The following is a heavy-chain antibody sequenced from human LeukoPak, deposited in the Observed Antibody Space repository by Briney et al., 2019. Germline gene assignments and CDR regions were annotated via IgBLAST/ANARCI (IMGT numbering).Heavy chain of an antibody. J-gene: IGHJ4*02. CDR2: MNPNSGNT. CDR1: GYTFTSYD. CDR3: ARGGSMIWGSAVDY. Sequence: GASVKVSCKASGYTFTSYDINWVRQATGQGLEWMGWMNPNSGNTGYAQKFQGRVTITRNTSVSTAYMELSSLRSEDTAVYYCARGGSMIWGSAVDYWGQGTLVTVSS. D-gene: IGHD3-16*01. V-gene: IGHV1-8*01.